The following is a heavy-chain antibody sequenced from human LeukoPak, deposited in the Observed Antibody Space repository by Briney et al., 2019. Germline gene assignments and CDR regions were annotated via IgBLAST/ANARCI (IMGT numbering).Heavy chain of an antibody. V-gene: IGHV3-23*01. Sequence: PGGSLRLSCAASGFTFSSYAMSWVRQAPGKGLEWVSAISGSGGSTYYADSVKGRLTISRDNSKNTLYLQMNSLRAEDTAVYYCAKGTLLWFGELLYWGQGTLVTVSS. J-gene: IGHJ4*02. D-gene: IGHD3-10*01. CDR1: GFTFSSYA. CDR2: ISGSGGST. CDR3: AKGTLLWFGELLY.